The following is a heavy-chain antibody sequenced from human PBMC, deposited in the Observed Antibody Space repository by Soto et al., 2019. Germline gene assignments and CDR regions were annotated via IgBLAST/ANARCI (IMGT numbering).Heavy chain of an antibody. Sequence: GGSLRLSCAASGFIFSNYAMSWVRQAPGKGLEWISFINSGSDTIYYGDSVKGRFTISRDNAKNALYLQMNSLRDDDTAVYYCARPHLDRPTYYGLDVWGQGTTVTVSS. J-gene: IGHJ6*02. D-gene: IGHD3-16*01. CDR3: ARPHLDRPTYYGLDV. V-gene: IGHV3-48*02. CDR2: INSGSDTI. CDR1: GFIFSNYA.